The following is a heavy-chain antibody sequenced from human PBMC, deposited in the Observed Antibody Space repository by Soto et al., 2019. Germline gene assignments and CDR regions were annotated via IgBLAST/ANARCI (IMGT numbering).Heavy chain of an antibody. V-gene: IGHV4-31*03. CDR3: AGVREYYGSGRNDAFDI. CDR1: GGSISSGGYY. J-gene: IGHJ3*02. CDR2: IYYSGST. Sequence: QVQLQESGPGLVKPSQTLSLTCTVSGGSISSGGYYWSWIRQHPGKGLEWIGYIYYSGSTYYNPSLTSGVTLSVDTSKNQFSLKLSSVTAADTAVYYCAGVREYYGSGRNDAFDIWGQGTMVTVSS. D-gene: IGHD3-10*01.